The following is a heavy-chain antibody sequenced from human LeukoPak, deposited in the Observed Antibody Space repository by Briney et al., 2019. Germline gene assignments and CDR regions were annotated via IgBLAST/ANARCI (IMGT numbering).Heavy chain of an antibody. CDR2: IYDSGST. CDR1: GGSIRSSYYY. J-gene: IGHJ4*02. D-gene: IGHD6-19*01. Sequence: ASETLSLTCTVSGGSIRSSYYYWGWIRQPPGKGLEWIGSIYDSGSTYYNPSLKSRVTISVDTSKNQFSLKLNSVTAADTAVYYCARDFQYRSDWAFDYWGQGILVTVSS. V-gene: IGHV4-39*01. CDR3: ARDFQYRSDWAFDY.